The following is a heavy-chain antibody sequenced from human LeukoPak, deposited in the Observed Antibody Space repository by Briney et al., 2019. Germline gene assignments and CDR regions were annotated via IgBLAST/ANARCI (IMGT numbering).Heavy chain of an antibody. CDR2: IWYDGSNK. CDR3: ARGGWFGEFFGMDV. D-gene: IGHD3-10*01. V-gene: IGHV3-33*01. Sequence: GGSLRLSCAASGFTFSSYGMHWVRQAPGKGLEWVAVIWYDGSNKYYADSVKGRFTISRDNSKNTLYLQMNSLRAEDTAVYYCARGGWFGEFFGMDVWGQGTTVTVSS. CDR1: GFTFSSYG. J-gene: IGHJ6*02.